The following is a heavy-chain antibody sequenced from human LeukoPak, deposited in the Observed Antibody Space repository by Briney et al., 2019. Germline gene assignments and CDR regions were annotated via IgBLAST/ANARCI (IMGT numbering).Heavy chain of an antibody. D-gene: IGHD4-17*01. CDR2: IYYSGTT. J-gene: IGHJ6*02. CDR1: GGSISYYY. CDR3: AREDPQTTVPEGMDV. Sequence: SETLSLTCTVSGGSISYYYWNWIRQSPGKGLEWIGYIYYSGTTNYNPSLKSRVTISVDTSKNQFSLQLRSVTAADTAVYYCAREDPQTTVPEGMDVWGQGTTVTVSS. V-gene: IGHV4-59*01.